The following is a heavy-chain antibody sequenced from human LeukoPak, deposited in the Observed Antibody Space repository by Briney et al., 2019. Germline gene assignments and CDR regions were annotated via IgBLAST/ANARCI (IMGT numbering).Heavy chain of an antibody. CDR1: GYTFTDYY. V-gene: IGHV1-2*06. D-gene: IGHD1-14*01. Sequence: ASVKVSCKASGYTFTDYYMHWVRQAPGQGLGWMGRINPNSGGTNSAQRFQGRVTMTRDTSISTAYMELSRLRSDDTAVYYCARGGITEDFDYWGQGTLVTVSS. CDR2: INPNSGGT. J-gene: IGHJ4*02. CDR3: ARGGITEDFDY.